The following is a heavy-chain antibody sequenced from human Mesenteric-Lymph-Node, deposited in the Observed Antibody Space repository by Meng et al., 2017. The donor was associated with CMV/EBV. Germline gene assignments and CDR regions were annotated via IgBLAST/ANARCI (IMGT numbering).Heavy chain of an antibody. CDR1: GGSISSGGYY. Sequence: CTVSGGSISSGGYYWSWIRQHPGKGLEWIGYIYYSGSTYYNPSLKSRVTISVDTSKNQFSLKLSSVTAADTAVYYCARDLDRNWFDPWSQGTLVTVSS. J-gene: IGHJ5*02. V-gene: IGHV4-31*03. D-gene: IGHD2/OR15-2a*01. CDR2: IYYSGST. CDR3: ARDLDRNWFDP.